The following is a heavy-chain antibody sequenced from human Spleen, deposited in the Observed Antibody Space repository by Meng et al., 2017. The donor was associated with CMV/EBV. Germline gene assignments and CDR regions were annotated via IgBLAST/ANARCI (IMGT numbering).Heavy chain of an antibody. CDR1: GYSFNGYY. J-gene: IGHJ6*02. CDR3: ARGRWELPHYYYYYGMDV. Sequence: ASVKVSCKASGYSFNGYYMHWVRQAPGQGREWMGWINPSSGGTNYAQKFQGRVTMTRDTSISTAYMELSRLRSDDTAVYYCARGRWELPHYYYYYGMDVWGQGTTVTVSS. D-gene: IGHD1-26*01. CDR2: INPSSGGT. V-gene: IGHV1-2*02.